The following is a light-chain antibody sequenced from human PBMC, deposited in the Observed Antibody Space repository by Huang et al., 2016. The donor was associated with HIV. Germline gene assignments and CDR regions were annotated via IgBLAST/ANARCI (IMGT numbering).Light chain of an antibody. V-gene: IGKV1-33*01. CDR1: QDIGNY. Sequence: DIQMTQSPSSLSTFIGDKVTITCQASQDIGNYLHWYQQRPGKAPKLLIYDASSLETGVPSRFSGGGSGTTFTFTITNLRPEDVATYYCQQYDGLPYTFGQGTLIEI. CDR2: DAS. CDR3: QQYDGLPYT. J-gene: IGKJ2*01.